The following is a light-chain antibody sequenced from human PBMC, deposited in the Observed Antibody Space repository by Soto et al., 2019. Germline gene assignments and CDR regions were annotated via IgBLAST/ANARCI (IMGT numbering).Light chain of an antibody. V-gene: IGLV2-14*01. CDR1: SSDVGGYNY. J-gene: IGLJ1*01. Sequence: QSALTQPASVSGSPGQSITLSCTGSSSDVGGYNYVSWYQQHPGKAPKLMIYEVSNRPSGVSNRFSGSKSGNTASLTISGLQAEDEADYYCSSYTSRSTLGVFGTGTKVTVL. CDR2: EVS. CDR3: SSYTSRSTLGV.